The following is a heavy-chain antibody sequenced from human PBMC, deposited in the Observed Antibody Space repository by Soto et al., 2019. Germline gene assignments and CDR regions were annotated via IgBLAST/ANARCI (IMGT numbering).Heavy chain of an antibody. V-gene: IGHV1-18*01. CDR1: GYTFTSYG. CDR2: ISAYNGNT. Sequence: GASVKVSCKASGYTFTSYGISWVRQAPGQGLEWMGWISAYNGNTNYAQKLQGRVTMTTDTSTSTAYMELRSLRSDDTAVYYCARDQGHYYDSSGYYRYDAFDIWGQGTMVTVSS. CDR3: ARDQGHYYDSSGYYRYDAFDI. J-gene: IGHJ3*02. D-gene: IGHD3-22*01.